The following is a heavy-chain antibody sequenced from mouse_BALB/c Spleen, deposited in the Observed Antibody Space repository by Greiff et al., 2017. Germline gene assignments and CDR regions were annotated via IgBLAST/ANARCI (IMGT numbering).Heavy chain of an antibody. D-gene: IGHD5-1*01. Sequence: QVQLQQSGPELVKPGASVRISCKASGYTFTSYYIHWVKQRPGQGLEWIGWIYPGNVNTKYNEKFKGKATLTADKSSSTAYMQLSSLTSEDSAVYFCARGGVPPQFAYWGQGTLVTVSA. CDR2: IYPGNVNT. CDR1: GYTFTSYY. CDR3: ARGGVPPQFAY. V-gene: IGHV1S56*01. J-gene: IGHJ3*01.